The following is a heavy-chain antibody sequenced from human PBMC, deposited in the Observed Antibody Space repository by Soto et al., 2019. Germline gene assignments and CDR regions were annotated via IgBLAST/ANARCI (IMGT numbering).Heavy chain of an antibody. Sequence: QVQLQESGPGLVKPSETLSLTCTVSGGSISSYYWSWIRQPPGKGLEWIGYIYYSGSTNYNPSLKRRVTISVDTSKNPCSLKLSSVTAADTAVDYCARPYDSSGYIDAFDIWGQGTMVTVSS. CDR2: IYYSGST. D-gene: IGHD3-22*01. CDR3: ARPYDSSGYIDAFDI. CDR1: GGSISSYY. V-gene: IGHV4-59*01. J-gene: IGHJ3*02.